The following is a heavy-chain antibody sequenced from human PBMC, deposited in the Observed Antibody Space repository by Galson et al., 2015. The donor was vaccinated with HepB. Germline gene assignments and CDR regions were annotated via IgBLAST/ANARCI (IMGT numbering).Heavy chain of an antibody. D-gene: IGHD4-17*01. V-gene: IGHV5-10-1*01. J-gene: IGHJ4*02. CDR1: GYSFTSYW. CDR3: ARYVSATVTTVDY. Sequence: QSGAEVKKPGESLRISCKGSGYSFTSYWISWVRQLPGKGLEWMGRIDPSDSYTNYSPSFQDHVTISADKSISTAYLQWSSLKASDTAMYYCARYVSATVTTVDYWGQGTLVTVSS. CDR2: IDPSDSYT.